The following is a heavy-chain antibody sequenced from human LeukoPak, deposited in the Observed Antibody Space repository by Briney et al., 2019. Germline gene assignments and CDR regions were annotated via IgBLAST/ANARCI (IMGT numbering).Heavy chain of an antibody. Sequence: QPGGTLRLSCAASGFTFSSYWMHWVRQAPGKGLGWVSRINSDGSSIMYADSVKGRFTISRDNAKNSLYLQMNSLRAEDTAVYYCARTTVTTGRTNWFDPWGQGTLVTVSS. D-gene: IGHD4-17*01. CDR2: INSDGSSI. CDR3: ARTTVTTGRTNWFDP. V-gene: IGHV3-74*03. CDR1: GFTFSSYW. J-gene: IGHJ5*02.